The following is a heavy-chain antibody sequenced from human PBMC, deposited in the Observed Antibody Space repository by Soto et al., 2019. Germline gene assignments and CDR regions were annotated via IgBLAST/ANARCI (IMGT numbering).Heavy chain of an antibody. CDR2: INPNSGGT. J-gene: IGHJ6*02. CDR3: ARAVYSSFSHYYGMDG. CDR1: GYTFTGYY. D-gene: IGHD6-6*01. V-gene: IGHV1-2*04. Sequence: ASVKVSCKASGYTFTGYYMHWVRQAPGQGLEWMGWINPNSGGTNYAQKFQGWVTMTRDTSISTAYMELSRLRSDDTAVYYCARAVYSSFSHYYGMDGWGQGTTDTVSS.